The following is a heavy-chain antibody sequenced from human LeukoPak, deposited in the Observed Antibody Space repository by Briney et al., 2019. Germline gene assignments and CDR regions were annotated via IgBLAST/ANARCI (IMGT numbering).Heavy chain of an antibody. CDR1: GFTFSSYA. CDR2: ISYDGSNK. D-gene: IGHD3-10*02. CDR3: VVRGSD. Sequence: GGSLRLSCAASGFTFSSYAMHWVRQAPGKGLEWVAVISYDGSNKYYADSVKGRFTISRDNAKNSLYLQMNSLRAEDTAVYYCVVRGSDWGQGTLVTVSS. J-gene: IGHJ4*02. V-gene: IGHV3-30-3*01.